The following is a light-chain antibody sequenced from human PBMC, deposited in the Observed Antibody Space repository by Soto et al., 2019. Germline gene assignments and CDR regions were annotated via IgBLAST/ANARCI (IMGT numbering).Light chain of an antibody. Sequence: EIVLTQSPGTLSLSPGERATLSCRASQSVSSSYLAWYQQKPGQAPRLLIYGASSRATGIPDRFSGSGSGTDFTLTISRLEPEDFAVYYCQQYGSSWITFGQVTRLEIK. V-gene: IGKV3-20*01. CDR3: QQYGSSWIT. CDR2: GAS. J-gene: IGKJ5*01. CDR1: QSVSSSY.